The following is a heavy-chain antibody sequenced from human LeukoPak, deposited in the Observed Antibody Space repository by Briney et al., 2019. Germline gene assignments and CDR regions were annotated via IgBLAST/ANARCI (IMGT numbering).Heavy chain of an antibody. CDR1: GVSINRFY. CDR3: VQTTGWPGFDY. D-gene: IGHD1-1*01. CDR2: IYSGVPT. V-gene: IGHV4-4*09. Sequence: PSETLSLTCTTSGVSINRFYWSWVRQPPGKGLEWIGNIYSGVPTYFNPSLKSRVTISVDTSKNRFSLNLTSVTAADTAMYYCVQTTGWPGFDYWGQGILVTVSS. J-gene: IGHJ4*02.